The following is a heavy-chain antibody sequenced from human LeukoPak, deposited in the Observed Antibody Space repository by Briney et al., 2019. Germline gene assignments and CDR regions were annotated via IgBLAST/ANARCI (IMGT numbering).Heavy chain of an antibody. CDR2: LYHTGST. CDR3: ARQADFALVEMATIMFDY. CDR1: GGSISTSSYY. Sequence: SETLSLTCTVSGGSISTSSYYWGWIRQPPGKGLEWIGILYHTGSTYYNPSLKSRVNISVDTSKNQFSLKLNSVTAADTAVYYRARQADFALVEMATIMFDYWGQGTLVTVSS. J-gene: IGHJ4*02. V-gene: IGHV4-39*01. D-gene: IGHD5-24*01.